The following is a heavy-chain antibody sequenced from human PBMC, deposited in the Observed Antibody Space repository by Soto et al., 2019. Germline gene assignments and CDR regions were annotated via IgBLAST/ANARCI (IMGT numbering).Heavy chain of an antibody. J-gene: IGHJ4*02. V-gene: IGHV4-31*03. CDR1: GGSISSGGYY. CDR3: ASVWFGELLTHYYFDY. CDR2: IYYSGST. D-gene: IGHD3-10*01. Sequence: KTSETLSLTCTVSGGSISSGGYYWSWIRQHPGKGLEWIGYIYYSGSTYYNPSLKSRVTISVDTSKNQFSLKLSSVTAADTAVYYCASVWFGELLTHYYFDYWGQGTLVTVSS.